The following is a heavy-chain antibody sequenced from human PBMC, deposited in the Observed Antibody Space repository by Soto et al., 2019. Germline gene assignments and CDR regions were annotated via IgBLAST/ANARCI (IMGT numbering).Heavy chain of an antibody. CDR3: ATKDDVPFHY. CDR2: ISYDGSNK. Sequence: GGSLRLSCAASGFTFSSYGMHWVRQAPGKGLEWVAVISYDGSNKYYADSVKGRFTISRDNSKNTLYLQMNSLRAEDTAVYYCATKDDVPFHYWGRGTLVTVSS. J-gene: IGHJ4*02. D-gene: IGHD1-1*01. CDR1: GFTFSSYG. V-gene: IGHV3-30*03.